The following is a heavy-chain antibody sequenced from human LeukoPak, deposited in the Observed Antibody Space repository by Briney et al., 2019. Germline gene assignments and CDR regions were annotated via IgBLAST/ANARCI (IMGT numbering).Heavy chain of an antibody. Sequence: ASVKVSCKASGYTFTSYYIHWVRQAPGQGLEWMAMINPSGGITKYAQKFQGRVTMTRDTSTSTVYMELRSLRSDDTAVYYCARHFYGSGTYYHFDYWGQGTLVTVSS. D-gene: IGHD3-10*01. CDR2: INPSGGIT. V-gene: IGHV1-46*01. J-gene: IGHJ4*02. CDR1: GYTFTSYY. CDR3: ARHFYGSGTYYHFDY.